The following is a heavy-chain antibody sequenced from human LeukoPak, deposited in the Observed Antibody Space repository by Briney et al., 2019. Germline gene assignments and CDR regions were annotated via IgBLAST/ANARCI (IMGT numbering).Heavy chain of an antibody. CDR2: IKPDGSET. CDR1: GFTFSNYW. V-gene: IGHV3-7*04. CDR3: ARDQA. Sequence: GGSLRLSCAASGFTFSNYWMTWVRQAPGKGLEWVGNIKPDGSETDYVGSVRGRFSISRDNAKNSLFLQMTSLRAEDTAVYYCARDQAWGQGTLVTVSS. J-gene: IGHJ5*02.